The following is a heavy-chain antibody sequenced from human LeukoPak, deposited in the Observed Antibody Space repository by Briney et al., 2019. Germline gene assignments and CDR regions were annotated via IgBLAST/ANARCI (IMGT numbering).Heavy chain of an antibody. CDR2: ISGSGGST. D-gene: IGHD6-6*01. CDR1: GFTFSSYA. J-gene: IGHJ4*02. Sequence: GGSLRLSCAASGFTFSSYAMSWVRHAPGKGLEWVSAISGSGGSTYYADSVKGRFTISRDNSKNTLYLQMNSLRAEDTAVYYCAKVGAARRRYYFDYWGQGTLVTVSS. V-gene: IGHV3-23*01. CDR3: AKVGAARRRYYFDY.